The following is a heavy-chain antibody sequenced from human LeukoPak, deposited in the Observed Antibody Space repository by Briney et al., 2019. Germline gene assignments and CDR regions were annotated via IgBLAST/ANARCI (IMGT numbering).Heavy chain of an antibody. J-gene: IGHJ6*02. CDR1: GGSISNYY. CDR3: ARGYDIDV. V-gene: IGHV4-59*01. Sequence: SETLSLTCTVSGGSISNYYWSWVRQPPGKALEWIGYIYYTGTTKYNPSLKSRATISLDTSKNQFSLKLTSVTAADTALFFCARGYDIDVWGQGTTVTVSS. CDR2: IYYTGTT.